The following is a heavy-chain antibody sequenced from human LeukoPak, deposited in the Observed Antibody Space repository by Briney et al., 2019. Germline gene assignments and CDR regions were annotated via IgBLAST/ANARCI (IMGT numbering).Heavy chain of an antibody. CDR2: ISSSSSYI. J-gene: IGHJ6*03. CDR3: ARDRGYDSGSYYGRYYYYMDV. V-gene: IGHV3-21*04. CDR1: GFTFSSYW. D-gene: IGHD3-10*01. Sequence: GGSLRLSCAASGFTFSSYWMSWVRQASGKGLEWVSSISSSSSYIYYADSVKGRFTISRDNAKNSLYLQMNSLRAEDTAVYYCARDRGYDSGSYYGRYYYYMDVWGKGTTVTISS.